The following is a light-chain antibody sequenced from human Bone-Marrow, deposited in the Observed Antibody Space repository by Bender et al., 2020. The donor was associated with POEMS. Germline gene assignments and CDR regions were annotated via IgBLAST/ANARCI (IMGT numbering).Light chain of an antibody. V-gene: IGLV2-8*01. CDR3: QSYDTSLSGAV. CDR2: EVT. CDR1: SSDVGGYNY. Sequence: QSALTQPPSASGSPGQSVTISCTGTSSDVGGYNYVSWYQHHPGKAPKLMIYEVTARPSGVPARFSGSKSGTAAFLAITGLQAEDEADYYCQSYDTSLSGAVLGGGTKVTVL. J-gene: IGLJ3*02.